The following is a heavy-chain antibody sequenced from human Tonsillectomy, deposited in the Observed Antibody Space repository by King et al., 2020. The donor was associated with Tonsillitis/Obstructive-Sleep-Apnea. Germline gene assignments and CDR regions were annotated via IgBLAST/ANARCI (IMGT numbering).Heavy chain of an antibody. CDR2: IYYSGST. CDR1: GGSISSYY. D-gene: IGHD3-3*01. V-gene: IGHV4-59*01. Sequence: QLQESGPGLVKPSETLSLTCTVSGGSISSYYWSWIRQPPGKGLEWIGYIYYSGSTNYNPSLKSRVTISVDTSKNQFSLKLSSVTAADTAVYYFARERITIFGVVTADAFDIWGQGTMVTVSS. J-gene: IGHJ3*02. CDR3: ARERITIFGVVTADAFDI.